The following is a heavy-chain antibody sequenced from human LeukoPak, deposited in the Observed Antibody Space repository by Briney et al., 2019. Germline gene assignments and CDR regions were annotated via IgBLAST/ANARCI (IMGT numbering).Heavy chain of an antibody. J-gene: IGHJ4*02. D-gene: IGHD2-21*02. V-gene: IGHV1-46*01. CDR1: GYTFSSYY. CDR2: INPGGDST. Sequence: GASVKVSCKASGYTFSSYYLHWVRQAPGQGLEWMGMINPGGDSTSYAQKFQGRLTMTRDTPTSTVSMELSSLRSEDTAVYYCASVVYCGGDCYSGRYYFDYWGQGTLVTVSS. CDR3: ASVVYCGGDCYSGRYYFDY.